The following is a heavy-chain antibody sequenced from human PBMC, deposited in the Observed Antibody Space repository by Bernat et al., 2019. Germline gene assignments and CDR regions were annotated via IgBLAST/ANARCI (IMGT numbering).Heavy chain of an antibody. J-gene: IGHJ5*01. CDR1: GCTFSSHA. Sequence: EVQLLESGGGLVQPGGSLRLSGAASGCTFSSHAMSWVRQAPGRGLEWVSAISGRGENTYSADSVKGRFTISRDNSKTMLYLQVSSLRAEDTAVYYCAIRAGSNNGWFDSWGQGTLVTVSS. D-gene: IGHD1-14*01. CDR2: ISGRGENT. CDR3: AIRAGSNNGWFDS. V-gene: IGHV3-23*01.